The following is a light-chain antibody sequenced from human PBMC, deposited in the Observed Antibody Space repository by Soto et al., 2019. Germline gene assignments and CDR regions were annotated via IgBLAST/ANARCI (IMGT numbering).Light chain of an antibody. CDR2: AAS. CDR3: QNYNRAPLI. V-gene: IGKV1-27*01. J-gene: IGKJ4*01. CDR1: QVIRNY. Sequence: DIQMTQSPSSLSASVGDRVTITCRASQVIRNYLAWYQQKPGKVPKLLIYAASSLQSGVPSRFSGSGSGADFTLTISSLQAEDVATYYCQNYNRAPLIFGGGTKVEIE.